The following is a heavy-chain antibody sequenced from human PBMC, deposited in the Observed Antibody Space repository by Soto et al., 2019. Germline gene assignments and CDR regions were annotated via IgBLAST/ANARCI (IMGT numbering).Heavy chain of an antibody. V-gene: IGHV4-31*03. Sequence: LSLTCTISGGSISSGGYYWSWIRQHPGKGLEWIGYIYYSGSTYYNPSLKSRVTISVDTSKNQFSLKLSSVTAADTAVYYCARVQEDIVVVVAATHDAFDIWGQGTMVTVS. CDR2: IYYSGST. J-gene: IGHJ3*02. D-gene: IGHD2-15*01. CDR1: GGSISSGGYY. CDR3: ARVQEDIVVVVAATHDAFDI.